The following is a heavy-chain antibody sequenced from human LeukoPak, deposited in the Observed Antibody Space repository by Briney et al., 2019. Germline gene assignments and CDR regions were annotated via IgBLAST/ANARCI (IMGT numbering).Heavy chain of an antibody. CDR1: GFTFSSYG. D-gene: IGHD3-16*01. CDR3: AKLIGGSPGY. V-gene: IGHV3-30*18. Sequence: GGSLRLSCAASGFTFSSYGMHWVRQAPGKGLEWVAVISYDGSNKYYADSAKGRFTISRDNSKNTLYLQMNSLRAEDTAVYYCAKLIGGSPGYWGQGTLVTVSS. J-gene: IGHJ4*02. CDR2: ISYDGSNK.